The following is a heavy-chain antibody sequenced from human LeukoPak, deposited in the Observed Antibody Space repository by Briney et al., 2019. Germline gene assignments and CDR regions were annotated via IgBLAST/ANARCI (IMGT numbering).Heavy chain of an antibody. CDR2: IYYSGST. CDR3: ARQTGSGLFILP. D-gene: IGHD3/OR15-3a*01. Sequence: SETLSLTCTVSGYSISSGYYWGWIRQPPGKGLEWIGSIYYSGSTYYNPSLKSRVTISVDTSKNQFSLRLTSVTAADTAVYYCARQTGSGLFILPGGQGTLVTVSS. V-gene: IGHV4-38-2*02. CDR1: GYSISSGYY. J-gene: IGHJ4*02.